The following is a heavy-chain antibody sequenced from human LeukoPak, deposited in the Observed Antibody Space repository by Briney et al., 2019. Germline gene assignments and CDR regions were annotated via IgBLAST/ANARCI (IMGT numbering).Heavy chain of an antibody. Sequence: SETLSLTCTVSGGSISSSSFYWGWIRQPPGRGLEWIASIFYSGNTYYNPSLKSPVTISIDTSKSQFSLRLSSVSAADTAVYYCARGGLWFGELLYNWFDPWGQGTLVTVSS. D-gene: IGHD3-10*01. CDR2: IFYSGNT. V-gene: IGHV4-39*07. CDR3: ARGGLWFGELLYNWFDP. CDR1: GGSISSSSFY. J-gene: IGHJ5*02.